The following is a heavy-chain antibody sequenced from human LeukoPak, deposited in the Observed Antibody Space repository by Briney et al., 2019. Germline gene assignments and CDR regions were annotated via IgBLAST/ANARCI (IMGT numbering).Heavy chain of an antibody. Sequence: PGGSLRLSCAGSGFIFSSYSMGWVRQAPGKGLEFVAHLKESGIEKEYVDSVEGRFTISRDNGKNSLYFQMNSLRAEDTALYFCARWRGAQSEFDYWGQGTHVIVSS. CDR3: ARWRGAQSEFDY. V-gene: IGHV3-7*01. CDR1: GFIFSSYS. D-gene: IGHD3-3*01. CDR2: LKESGIEK. J-gene: IGHJ4*02.